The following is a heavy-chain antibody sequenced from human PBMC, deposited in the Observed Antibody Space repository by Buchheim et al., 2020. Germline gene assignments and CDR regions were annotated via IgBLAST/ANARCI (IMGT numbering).Heavy chain of an antibody. D-gene: IGHD3-22*01. V-gene: IGHV3-48*03. CDR1: GFTFSSYE. CDR2: ISSSGSTI. CDR3: ARPYYDSSGYYLIYGY. Sequence: EVQLVESGGGLVQPGGSLRLSCAASGFTFSSYEMNWVRQAPGRGLEWVSYISSSGSTIYYADSVKGRFTISRDNAKNSLYLQMNSLRAEDTAVYYCARPYYDSSGYYLIYGYWGQGTL. J-gene: IGHJ4*02.